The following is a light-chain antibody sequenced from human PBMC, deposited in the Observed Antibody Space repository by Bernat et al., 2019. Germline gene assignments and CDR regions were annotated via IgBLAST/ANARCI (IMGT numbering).Light chain of an antibody. Sequence: IQMTQSPSSFSASTGDRVTITCRASQGISSYLAWYQQKPGKAPKLLIYDASTLQSGVPSRLSGSGSGTDFTLTISCLQSEDFATYYCQQYYSYPPTFGGGTKVEIK. V-gene: IGKV1-8*01. CDR3: QQYYSYPPT. CDR1: QGISSY. CDR2: DAS. J-gene: IGKJ4*01.